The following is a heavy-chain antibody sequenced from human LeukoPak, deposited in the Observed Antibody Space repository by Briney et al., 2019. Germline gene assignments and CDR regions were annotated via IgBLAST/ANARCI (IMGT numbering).Heavy chain of an antibody. CDR3: ARETGTTRFDY. Sequence: ASVKVSCKASGYTFTSYDINGVRQATGQGLEWMGWMNPNRGNTGYAQKFQGRVTMTRDTSTSTVYMELSSLRSEDTAVYYCARETGTTRFDYWGQGTLVTVSP. CDR1: GYTFTSYD. V-gene: IGHV1-8*01. D-gene: IGHD1-7*01. J-gene: IGHJ4*02. CDR2: MNPNRGNT.